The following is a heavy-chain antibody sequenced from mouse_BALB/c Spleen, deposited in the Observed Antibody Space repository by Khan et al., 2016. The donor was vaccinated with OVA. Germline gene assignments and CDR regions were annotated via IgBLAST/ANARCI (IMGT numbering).Heavy chain of an antibody. CDR1: GFSLTSYG. J-gene: IGHJ4*01. D-gene: IGHD1-1*01. V-gene: IGHV2-5*01. Sequence: QVQLKESGPGLVQPSQSLSITCTVSGFSLTSYGVHWVRQSPGKGLEWLGVIWRGGSTDYNAAFMSRLSITKDNSKSQVFIKMNSLQADDTAIYYCAKKITTVDYYAMDYWGQGTSVTVSS. CDR3: AKKITTVDYYAMDY. CDR2: IWRGGST.